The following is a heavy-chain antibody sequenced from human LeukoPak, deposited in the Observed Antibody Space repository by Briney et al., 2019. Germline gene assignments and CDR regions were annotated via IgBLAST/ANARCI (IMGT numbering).Heavy chain of an antibody. V-gene: IGHV4-59*01. CDR2: IYYSGST. D-gene: IGHD4-11*01. CDR1: GGSISSYY. Sequence: PSETLSLTCTVSGGSISSYYWSWIRQPPGKGLEWIGYIYYSGSTNYNPSLKSRVTISVDTSKNQFSLKLSSVTAADTAVYYCASSRVTTNYYYYYMDVWGKGTTVTASS. J-gene: IGHJ6*03. CDR3: ASSRVTTNYYYYYMDV.